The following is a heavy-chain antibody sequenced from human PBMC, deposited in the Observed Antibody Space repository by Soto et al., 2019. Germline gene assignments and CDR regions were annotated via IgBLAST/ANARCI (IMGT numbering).Heavy chain of an antibody. CDR1: GFTFSSYA. CDR3: ATTLYDFWSGYHFGY. Sequence: PGGSLRLSCAASGFTFSSYAMSWVRQAPGKGLEWVSAISGSGGSTYYADSVKGRFTISRDNSKNTLYLQMNSLRAEDTAVYYCATTLYDFWSGYHFGYWGQGTLVTVSS. J-gene: IGHJ4*02. CDR2: ISGSGGST. V-gene: IGHV3-23*01. D-gene: IGHD3-3*01.